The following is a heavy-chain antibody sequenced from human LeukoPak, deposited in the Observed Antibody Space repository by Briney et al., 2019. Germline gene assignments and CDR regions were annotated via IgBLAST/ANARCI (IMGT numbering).Heavy chain of an antibody. CDR3: ARGLSGLKDDILTGPYQPDY. Sequence: GGSLRLSCAASGFTFSDYYMSWIRQAPGKGLEWVSYISSSGSTIYYADSVKGRFTISRDNAKNSLYLQVNSLRAEDTAVYYCARGLSGLKDDILTGPYQPDYWGQGTLVTVSS. D-gene: IGHD3-9*01. CDR2: ISSSGSTI. CDR1: GFTFSDYY. J-gene: IGHJ4*02. V-gene: IGHV3-11*01.